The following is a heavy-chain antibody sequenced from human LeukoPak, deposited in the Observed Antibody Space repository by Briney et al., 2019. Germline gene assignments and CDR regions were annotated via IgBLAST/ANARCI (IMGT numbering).Heavy chain of an antibody. Sequence: GGSLRLSCAASGFTFSSSAMSWVRQAPGKGLEWVSAISNNGGYTYYADSVKGRFTISRDNSKNTLYLQMNSLRAEDTAVYYCARDSSCSSTSCYENYWGQGTLVTVSS. CDR3: ARDSSCSSTSCYENY. D-gene: IGHD2-2*01. CDR1: GFTFSSSA. CDR2: ISNNGGYT. V-gene: IGHV3-23*01. J-gene: IGHJ4*02.